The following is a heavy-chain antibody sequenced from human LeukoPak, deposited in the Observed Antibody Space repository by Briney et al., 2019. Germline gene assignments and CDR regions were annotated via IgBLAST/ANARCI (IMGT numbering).Heavy chain of an antibody. Sequence: GESLRLSCAASGFTFTTYAINWVRQPPGKGLEWVSGISGGGDKAYYADSVNGRFTISRDNSKNTVSLQMSSLRAEDTALYYCAKDLALAGTGGGFDVWGQGTRVAVSS. CDR2: ISGGGDKA. J-gene: IGHJ3*01. V-gene: IGHV3-23*01. CDR3: AKDLALAGTGGGFDV. D-gene: IGHD6-19*01. CDR1: GFTFTTYA.